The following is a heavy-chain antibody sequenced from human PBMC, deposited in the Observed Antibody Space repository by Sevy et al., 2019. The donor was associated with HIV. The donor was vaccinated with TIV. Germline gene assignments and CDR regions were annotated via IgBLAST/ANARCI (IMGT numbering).Heavy chain of an antibody. CDR1: GFTFDDYA. D-gene: IGHD5-12*01. V-gene: IGHV3-49*03. J-gene: IGHJ4*02. Sequence: GGSLRLSCTTSGFTFDDYAMSWFRQAPGKGLEWVAFITRNACEDYGGTTHYAASVKGRFIISRDDSKSIAYLQMNSLKSEDTAVYYCARGLATADTPEYYFDSWGQGTLVTVSS. CDR2: ITRNACEDYGGTT. CDR3: ARGLATADTPEYYFDS.